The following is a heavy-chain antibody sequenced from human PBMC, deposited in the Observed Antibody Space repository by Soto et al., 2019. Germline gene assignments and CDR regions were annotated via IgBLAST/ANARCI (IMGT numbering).Heavy chain of an antibody. CDR2: INHSGST. CDR3: ARHYGQEVFDY. V-gene: IGHV4-34*01. CDR1: GGSFSGYY. D-gene: IGHD3-16*01. Sequence: PSETLSLTCAVYGGSFSGYYWTWIRQPPGTGLEWIGEINHSGSTNYNPSLKSRVTISVDTSKNQFSLKLTSVTAADTAVYYCARHYGQEVFDYWGQGTLVTVSS. J-gene: IGHJ4*02.